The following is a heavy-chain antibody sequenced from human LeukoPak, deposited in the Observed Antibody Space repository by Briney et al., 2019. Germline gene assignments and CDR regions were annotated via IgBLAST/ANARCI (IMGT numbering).Heavy chain of an antibody. CDR2: FYNSGST. V-gene: IGHV4-4*07. D-gene: IGHD1-14*01. CDR1: GGSISGYY. J-gene: IGHJ4*02. Sequence: SETLSLTCTVSGGSISGYYWSWIRQPAGKGLEWIGRFYNSGSTKYNPSLKSRVTMSIDTSKNQFSLKLSSVTAADTAVYYCARHHPGGPDYWGQGTLVTVSS. CDR3: ARHHPGGPDY.